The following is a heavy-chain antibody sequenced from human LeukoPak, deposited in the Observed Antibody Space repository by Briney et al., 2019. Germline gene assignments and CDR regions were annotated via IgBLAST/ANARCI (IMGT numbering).Heavy chain of an antibody. CDR3: AKDGSGGGWKWFDP. CDR2: IRSKANSYAT. V-gene: IGHV3-73*01. D-gene: IGHD2-15*01. Sequence: QPGGSLRLSCADPGFTFSGSAMHWVRQASGKGLEWVGRIRSKANSYATAYAASVKGRFTISRDDSKNTAYLQMNSLKTEDTAVYYCAKDGSGGGWKWFDPWGQGTLVTVSS. CDR1: GFTFSGSA. J-gene: IGHJ5*02.